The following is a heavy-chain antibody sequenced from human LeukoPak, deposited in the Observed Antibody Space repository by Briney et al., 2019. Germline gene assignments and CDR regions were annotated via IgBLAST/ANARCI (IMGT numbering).Heavy chain of an antibody. Sequence: PGGSLRLXCAASGFTFSSYGMHWVRQAPGKALEWVAFIRYDGSNKYYADSVKGRFTISRDNSKNTLYLQMNSLRAEDTAVYYCAKDLATTAPGGYFDHWGQGTLVTVSS. CDR3: AKDLATTAPGGYFDH. CDR1: GFTFSSYG. CDR2: IRYDGSNK. D-gene: IGHD4-11*01. J-gene: IGHJ4*02. V-gene: IGHV3-30*02.